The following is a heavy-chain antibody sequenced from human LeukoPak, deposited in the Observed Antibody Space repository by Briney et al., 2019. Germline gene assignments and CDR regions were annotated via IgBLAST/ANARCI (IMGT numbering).Heavy chain of an antibody. D-gene: IGHD3-22*01. CDR1: GGSFSRSSYY. CDR2: MYYSGST. V-gene: IGHV4-39*01. CDR3: ARQYYDSSGYYPWYFGQ. Sequence: PSETLSLTCTVSGGSFSRSSYYWGWIRQPPGKGLEWIGSMYYSGSTYYNQSLKSRVTVSVDTSKNQFSLKLTSVTAADTAVYYCARQYYDSSGYYPWYFGQWGQGTLVTVSS. J-gene: IGHJ4*02.